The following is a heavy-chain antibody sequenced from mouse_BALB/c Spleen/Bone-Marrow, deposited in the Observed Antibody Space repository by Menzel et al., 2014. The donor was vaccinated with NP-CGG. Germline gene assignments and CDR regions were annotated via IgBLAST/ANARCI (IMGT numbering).Heavy chain of an antibody. CDR3: ARESLFRTGLYYAMDY. V-gene: IGHV1-34*02. D-gene: IGHD3-3*01. CDR1: GYSFTGYY. Sequence: EVQLQQSGPELVKPGASVKLSCKASGYSFTGYYIHWVKQSHVKSLEWIGRVDPYNGATSYNQNFKDKASLTVDKSSSSAYMDLHSLTSEDSAVYYCARESLFRTGLYYAMDYWVKEPQSPSPQ. CDR2: VDPYNGAT. J-gene: IGHJ4*01.